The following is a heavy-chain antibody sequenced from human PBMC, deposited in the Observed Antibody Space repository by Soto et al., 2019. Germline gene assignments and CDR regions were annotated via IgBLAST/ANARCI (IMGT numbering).Heavy chain of an antibody. CDR3: AKDLDVDIVATYLDY. Sequence: AGGSLRLSCAASGFTFSSYGIHWVRQAPGKGLEWVAVISYDGSNKYYADSVKGRFTISRDNSKNTLYLQMNSLRAEDTAVYYCAKDLDVDIVATYLDYWGQGTLVTVSS. V-gene: IGHV3-30*18. J-gene: IGHJ4*02. D-gene: IGHD5-12*01. CDR2: ISYDGSNK. CDR1: GFTFSSYG.